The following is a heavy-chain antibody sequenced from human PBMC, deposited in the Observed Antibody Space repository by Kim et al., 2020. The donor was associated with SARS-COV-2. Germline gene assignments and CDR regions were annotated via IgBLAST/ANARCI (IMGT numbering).Heavy chain of an antibody. D-gene: IGHD3-16*02. CDR2: INHSGST. CDR3: ARGQGYYDYVWGSYRPFDY. CDR1: GGSFSGYY. V-gene: IGHV4-34*01. J-gene: IGHJ4*02. Sequence: SETLSLTCAVYGGSFSGYYWSWIRQPPGKGLEWIGEINHSGSTNYNPSLKSRVTISVDTSKNQFSLKLSSVTAADTAVYYCARGQGYYDYVWGSYRPFDYWGQGTLVTVSS.